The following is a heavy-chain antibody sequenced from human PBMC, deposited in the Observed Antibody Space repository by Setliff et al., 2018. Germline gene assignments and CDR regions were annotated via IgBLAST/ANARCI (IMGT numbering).Heavy chain of an antibody. CDR1: GPDLSRNK. D-gene: IGHD3-10*01. V-gene: IGHV3-48*01. CDR2: ISSTGKTV. J-gene: IGHJ6*02. Sequence: GGSLRLSCAPSGPDLSRNKIHWVRQAPGKGLEWVAQISSTGKTVYYADSVKGRFTVSREKDNKSVSLQMRSLRSDDTAMFYCARVVYYASGSSLSYGMDVWGQGTAVTVS. CDR3: ARVVYYASGSSLSYGMDV.